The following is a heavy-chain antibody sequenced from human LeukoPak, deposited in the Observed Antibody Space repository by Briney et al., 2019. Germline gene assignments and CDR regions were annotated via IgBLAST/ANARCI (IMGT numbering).Heavy chain of an antibody. CDR1: GYSFTSYW. CDR3: ARLVVGSGSYRPDRPDAFDI. Sequence: GESLKISCKGSGYSFTSYWIGWVRQMPGKGLEWMGIIYPGDSDTRYSPSFQGQVTISADKSISTAYLQWSSLKASDTAMYYCARLVVGSGSYRPDRPDAFDIWGQGTMVTVSS. J-gene: IGHJ3*02. CDR2: IYPGDSDT. V-gene: IGHV5-51*01. D-gene: IGHD3-10*01.